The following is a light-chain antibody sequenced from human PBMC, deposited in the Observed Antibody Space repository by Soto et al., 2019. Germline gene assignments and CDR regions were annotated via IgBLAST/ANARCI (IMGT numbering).Light chain of an antibody. CDR2: GAS. CDR1: QSVTSSY. V-gene: IGKV3-20*01. CDR3: QHYGTSPKT. Sequence: IVLTQSPGILSLSPGERATLSCRASQSVTSSYLAWYQQKPGQAPRLLIYGASTRATGISDRFSGSGSGTDFTLTISRLEPEDFAVYYCQHYGTSPKTFGQWTKLEIK. J-gene: IGKJ2*01.